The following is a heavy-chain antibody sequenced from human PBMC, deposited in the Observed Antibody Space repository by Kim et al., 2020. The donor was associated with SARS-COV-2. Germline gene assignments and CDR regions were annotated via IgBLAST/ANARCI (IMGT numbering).Heavy chain of an antibody. V-gene: IGHV1-69*13. CDR2: IIPIFGTA. J-gene: IGHJ6*02. CDR3: ARSAASSGWGGMDV. Sequence: SVKVSCKASGGTFSSYAISWVRQAPGQGLEWMGGIIPIFGTANYTQKFQGRVTITADESTSTAYMELSSLRSEDTAVYYCARSAASSGWGGMDVWGQGTTVTVSS. D-gene: IGHD6-19*01. CDR1: GGTFSSYA.